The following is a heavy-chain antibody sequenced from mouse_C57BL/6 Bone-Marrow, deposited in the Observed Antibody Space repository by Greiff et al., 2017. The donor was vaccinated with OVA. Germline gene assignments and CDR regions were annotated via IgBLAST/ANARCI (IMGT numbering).Heavy chain of an antibody. D-gene: IGHD1-1*01. CDR1: GYTFTSYW. CDR2: IYPGSGST. Sequence: QVQLQQPGAELVKPGASVKMSCKASGYTFTSYWITWVKQRPGQGLEWIGDIYPGSGSTNYNEKFKSKATLTVDTSSSTAYMQLSSLTSEDSAVYYCAREGVTTVVDSYFDVWGTGTTVTVSS. J-gene: IGHJ1*03. V-gene: IGHV1-55*01. CDR3: AREGVTTVVDSYFDV.